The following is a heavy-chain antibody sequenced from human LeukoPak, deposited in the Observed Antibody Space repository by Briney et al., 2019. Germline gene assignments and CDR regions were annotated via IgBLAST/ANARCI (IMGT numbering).Heavy chain of an antibody. Sequence: GGSLRLSCAASGFTFDNYAVSWVRQAPGKGLEWVSSISASGGSTYYADSVKGRFTISRDNSNKILYLQMNSLRAEDTAVYYCAKCFSMIRGLRGTYYYYGMDVWGRGTTVTVSS. V-gene: IGHV3-23*01. CDR1: GFTFDNYA. D-gene: IGHD3-10*01. J-gene: IGHJ6*04. CDR3: AKCFSMIRGLRGTYYYYGMDV. CDR2: ISASGGST.